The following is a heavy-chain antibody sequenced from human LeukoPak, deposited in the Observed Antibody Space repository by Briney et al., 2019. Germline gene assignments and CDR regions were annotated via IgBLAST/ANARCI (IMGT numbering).Heavy chain of an antibody. V-gene: IGHV1-2*02. CDR3: ARMDIVATISLDY. Sequence: GASVKVSCKASGYTFTGYYMHWVRQAPGQGLEWMGWINPNSGGTNYARKFQGRVTMTRDTSISTAYMELSRLRSDDTAVYYCARMDIVATISLDYWGQGTLVTVSS. CDR2: INPNSGGT. CDR1: GYTFTGYY. D-gene: IGHD5-12*01. J-gene: IGHJ4*02.